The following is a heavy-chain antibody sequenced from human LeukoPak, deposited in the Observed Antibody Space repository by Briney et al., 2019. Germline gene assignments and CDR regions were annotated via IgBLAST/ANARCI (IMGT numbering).Heavy chain of an antibody. CDR3: ATDTSPSNIIAVANFDY. D-gene: IGHD6-19*01. CDR1: GYMLTELS. Sequence: ASVKVSCKVSGYMLTELSMHWVRQAPGNGLEWMGGFDPEDGETIYAQKFQGRVTMTEDTSTDTAYMELSSLRSEDTAVYYCATDTSPSNIIAVANFDYWGQGTLVTVSS. J-gene: IGHJ4*02. CDR2: FDPEDGET. V-gene: IGHV1-24*01.